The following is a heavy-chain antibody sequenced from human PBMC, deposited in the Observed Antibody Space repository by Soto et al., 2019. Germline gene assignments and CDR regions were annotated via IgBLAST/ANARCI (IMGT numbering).Heavy chain of an antibody. Sequence: GGSLRLSCAASGFTFSSYAMSWVRQAPGKGLEWVSAISGSGGSTYYADSVKGRFTISRDNSKNTLYLQMNSLRAEDTAVYYCAKDPIPGRSSGGDYWGQGTLVTVSS. CDR1: GFTFSSYA. J-gene: IGHJ4*02. D-gene: IGHD6-6*01. CDR3: AKDPIPGRSSGGDY. CDR2: ISGSGGST. V-gene: IGHV3-23*01.